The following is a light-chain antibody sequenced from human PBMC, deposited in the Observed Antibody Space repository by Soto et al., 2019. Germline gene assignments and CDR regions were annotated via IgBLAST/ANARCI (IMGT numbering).Light chain of an antibody. CDR1: SSDAGSYNF. V-gene: IGLV2-23*01. J-gene: IGLJ3*02. CDR3: CSYASSSTYWV. CDR2: EDS. Sequence: QSVLTQPASVSGSPGQSITISCTGTSSDAGSYNFVSWYQQHPGKAPKVMIYEDSKRPSGVSNRFSGSKSGNTASLTISGLQAEDEADYYCCSYASSSTYWVFGGETKLTVL.